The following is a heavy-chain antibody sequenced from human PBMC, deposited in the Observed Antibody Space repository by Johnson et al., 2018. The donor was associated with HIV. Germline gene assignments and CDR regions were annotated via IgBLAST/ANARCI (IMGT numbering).Heavy chain of an antibody. Sequence: EVQLVESGGGLIQPGGSLRLSCAVSGLSVSINYITWVRQAPGKGLECVSVIHSGGSTYYADSVKGRFTISRDNSKNTLYLQMNSLRAEDTAVYYCAKEKSMEWERRAGFDAFDIWGPGTMVTVSS. CDR3: AKEKSMEWERRAGFDAFDI. J-gene: IGHJ3*02. CDR1: GLSVSINY. CDR2: IHSGGST. V-gene: IGHV3-53*01. D-gene: IGHD1-26*01.